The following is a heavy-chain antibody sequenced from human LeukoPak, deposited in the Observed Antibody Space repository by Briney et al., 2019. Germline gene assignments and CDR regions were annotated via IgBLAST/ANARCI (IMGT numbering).Heavy chain of an antibody. CDR2: IYPGDSDT. Sequence: RGESLKISCKGSGYSFISYLIGWVRQMPGKGLEWKGIIYPGDSDTRYSPSFQGQVTISADKSISTAYLQWSSLKASDTAMYYCARPTYYYGSGSYNFDYWGQGTLVTVSS. CDR3: ARPTYYYGSGSYNFDY. D-gene: IGHD3-10*01. CDR1: GYSFISYL. V-gene: IGHV5-51*01. J-gene: IGHJ4*02.